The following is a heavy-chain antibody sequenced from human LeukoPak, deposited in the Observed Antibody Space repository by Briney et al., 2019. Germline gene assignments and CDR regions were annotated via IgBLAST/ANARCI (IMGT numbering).Heavy chain of an antibody. CDR3: ARRRDYFDY. J-gene: IGHJ4*02. Sequence: PGGSLRLSCVVSEFDLSDYYMSWIRQAPGKGLEWISYISSSGGNIYFADSVKGRFTMSRDNARGSLYQQMNSLRADDTAIYYCARRRDYFDYWGQGTLVTVSS. V-gene: IGHV3-11*01. CDR2: ISSSGGNI. CDR1: EFDLSDYY.